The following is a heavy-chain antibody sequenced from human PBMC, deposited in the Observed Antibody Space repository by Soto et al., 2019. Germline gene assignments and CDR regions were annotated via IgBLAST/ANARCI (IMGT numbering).Heavy chain of an antibody. Sequence: SGPTLVNPTQTLTLTCTFSGFSISTSGMCVSWIRQPPGKALEWLALIDWDDDKYYSTSLKTRLTISKDTSKNQVVLTMTNMDPMDTATYYCARMPGIAAAGTFYYYGMDVWGQGITVTVSS. D-gene: IGHD6-13*01. J-gene: IGHJ6*02. V-gene: IGHV2-70*01. CDR2: IDWDDDK. CDR3: ARMPGIAAAGTFYYYGMDV. CDR1: GFSISTSGMC.